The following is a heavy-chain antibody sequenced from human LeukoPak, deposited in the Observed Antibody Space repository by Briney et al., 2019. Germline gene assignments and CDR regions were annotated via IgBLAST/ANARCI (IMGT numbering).Heavy chain of an antibody. V-gene: IGHV4-59*01. CDR1: GGSTSTYL. D-gene: IGHD3-10*01. CDR3: ARTLSGSFYSDY. J-gene: IGHJ4*02. Sequence: TSETLSLTCTVSGGSTSTYLWSWIRQPPGKGLEWIGYIYNSGNTNYNPSLKSRVTISVDRSKNQFSLKLSSVTAADTAVYYCARTLSGSFYSDYWGQGTLVTVSS. CDR2: IYNSGNT.